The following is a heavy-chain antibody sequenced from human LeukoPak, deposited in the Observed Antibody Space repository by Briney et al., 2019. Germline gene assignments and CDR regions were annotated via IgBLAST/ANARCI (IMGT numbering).Heavy chain of an antibody. D-gene: IGHD2-15*01. CDR3: ARDGGIGGSCYSDY. CDR2: IWYDGSNK. CDR1: GFTFSSYG. Sequence: PGGSLRLSCAASGFTFSSYGMHWVRQAPGKGLEWVAVIWYDGSNKYYADSVKGRFTIPRDNSKNTLYLQMNSLRAEDTAVYYCARDGGIGGSCYSDYWGQGTLVTVSS. V-gene: IGHV3-33*01. J-gene: IGHJ4*02.